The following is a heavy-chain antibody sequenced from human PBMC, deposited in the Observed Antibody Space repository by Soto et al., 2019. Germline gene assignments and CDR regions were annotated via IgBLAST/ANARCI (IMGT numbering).Heavy chain of an antibody. D-gene: IGHD6-13*01. CDR3: ARDSIAAAGTSYAW. J-gene: IGHJ4*02. Sequence: QVQLVQSGAEVKKPGSSVKVSCKASGGTFSSYAISWVRQAPGQGLEWMGGIIPIFGTANDAQKFQGRVTMTEDEPTSKAYMELGSLSSEDTAVYYCARDSIAAAGTSYAWWGQGTLVTVSS. V-gene: IGHV1-69*01. CDR2: IIPIFGTA. CDR1: GGTFSSYA.